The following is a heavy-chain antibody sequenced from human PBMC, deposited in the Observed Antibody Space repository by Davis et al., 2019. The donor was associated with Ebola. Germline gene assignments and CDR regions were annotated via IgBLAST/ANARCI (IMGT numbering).Heavy chain of an antibody. CDR2: INPNSGDT. CDR1: GYTFITYY. CDR3: ARELIFGEATYGMDV. D-gene: IGHD3-3*01. J-gene: IGHJ6*02. V-gene: IGHV1-2*02. Sequence: ASVQVSCKASGYTFITYYIHWVRQAPGQGLEWMGWINPNSGDTRYAQRFQGKVTLTRDTSITTGYMELSRLRSDDTAMYYCARELIFGEATYGMDVWGQGTTVIVSS.